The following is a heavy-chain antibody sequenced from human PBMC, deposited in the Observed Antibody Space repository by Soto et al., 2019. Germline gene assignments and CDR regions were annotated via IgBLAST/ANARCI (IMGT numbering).Heavy chain of an antibody. V-gene: IGHV4-39*03. Sequence: SETLSLTCTVSGGSISSSSYYWGWIRQPPGKGLEWIGSIYYSGSTYYNPSLKSRVTISVDTSKNQFSLKLSSVTAADTAVYYCTTDSYFTLKLARFDYWGLGTLVTVSS. D-gene: IGHD2-21*01. J-gene: IGHJ4*01. CDR3: TTDSYFTLKLARFDY. CDR2: IYYSGST. CDR1: GGSISSSSYY.